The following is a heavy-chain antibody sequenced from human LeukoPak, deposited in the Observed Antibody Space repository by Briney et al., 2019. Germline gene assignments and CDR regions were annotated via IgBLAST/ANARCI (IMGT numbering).Heavy chain of an antibody. V-gene: IGHV4-34*01. CDR1: GGSFSGYY. J-gene: IGHJ6*03. CDR2: INHSGST. Sequence: SETLSLTCAVYGGSFSGYYWSWIRQPPGKGLEWIGEINHSGSTNYNPSLKSRVTISVDTSKNQFSLKLSSVTAADTAVYYCARGIEQWLIGDYYMDVWGKGTTVTVSS. D-gene: IGHD6-19*01. CDR3: ARGIEQWLIGDYYMDV.